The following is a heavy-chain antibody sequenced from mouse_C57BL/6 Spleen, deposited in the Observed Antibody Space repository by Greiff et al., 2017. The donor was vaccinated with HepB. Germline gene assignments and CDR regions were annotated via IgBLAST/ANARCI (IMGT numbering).Heavy chain of an antibody. CDR2: INPYNGGT. V-gene: IGHV1-19*01. D-gene: IGHD1-1*01. CDR3: AREVTTVVGYFDV. J-gene: IGHJ1*03. Sequence: EVQLQQSGPVLVKPGASVKMSCKASGYTFTDYYMNWVKQSHGKSLEWIGVINPYNGGTSYNQKFKGKATLTVDKSSSTAYMELNSLTSEDSAVYYCAREVTTVVGYFDVWGTGTTVTVSS. CDR1: GYTFTDYY.